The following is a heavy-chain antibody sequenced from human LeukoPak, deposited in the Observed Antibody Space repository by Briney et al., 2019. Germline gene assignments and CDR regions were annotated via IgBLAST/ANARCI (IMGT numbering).Heavy chain of an antibody. D-gene: IGHD3-22*01. J-gene: IGHJ3*02. CDR2: ISGGGDST. CDR1: GFTFSSYA. CDR3: ARTLRNADSSGWYAFDI. Sequence: GGSLRLSCAASGFTFSSYAMNWVRQAPGKGLEWVSAISGGGDSTYYADSVRGRFTISRDNSKNTLYLQMGSLRAEDMAVYYCARTLRNADSSGWYAFDIWGQGTMVTVSS. V-gene: IGHV3-23*01.